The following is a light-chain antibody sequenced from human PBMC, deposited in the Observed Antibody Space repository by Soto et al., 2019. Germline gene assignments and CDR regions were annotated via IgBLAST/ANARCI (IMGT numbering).Light chain of an antibody. V-gene: IGLV2-11*01. J-gene: IGLJ1*01. Sequence: QSALTQPRSVSGSPGQSVTISCTGTSSDVGAYNYVSWYQQHPGKAPKLMTYDVSKRPSGVPDRFSGSKSGNTASLTISGLQAEDEADYYCCSYADNYSYVF. CDR1: SSDVGAYNY. CDR3: CSYADNYSYV. CDR2: DVS.